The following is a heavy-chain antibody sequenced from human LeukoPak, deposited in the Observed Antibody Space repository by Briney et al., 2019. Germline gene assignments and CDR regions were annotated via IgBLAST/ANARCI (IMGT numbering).Heavy chain of an antibody. Sequence: GASVKVSCKASGYTFTGHYMHWVRQAPGQGLEWMGWINPNSGGTNYAQKLQGRVTMTRDTSISTAYMELSRLRSDDSAVYYCASLNLPDSSGYYDDWGQGTLVTVSS. V-gene: IGHV1-2*02. CDR2: INPNSGGT. J-gene: IGHJ4*02. CDR1: GYTFTGHY. CDR3: ASLNLPDSSGYYDD. D-gene: IGHD3-22*01.